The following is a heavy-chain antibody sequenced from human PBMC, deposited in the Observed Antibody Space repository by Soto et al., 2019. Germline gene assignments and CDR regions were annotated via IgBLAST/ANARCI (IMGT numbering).Heavy chain of an antibody. CDR3: AKDLLGPGRAYGMDV. CDR2: ISYDGSNK. J-gene: IGHJ6*02. D-gene: IGHD7-27*01. V-gene: IGHV3-30*18. CDR1: GFTFSSYG. Sequence: QVQLVGSGGGVVQPGRSLRLSCAASGFTFSSYGMHWVRQAPGKGLEWVAVISYDGSNKYYADSVKGRFTISRDNSKNTLYLQMKSLRAEDTAVYYCAKDLLGPGRAYGMDVWGQGTTVTVSS.